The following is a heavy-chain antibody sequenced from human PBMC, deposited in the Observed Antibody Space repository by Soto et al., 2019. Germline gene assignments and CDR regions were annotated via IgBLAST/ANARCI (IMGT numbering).Heavy chain of an antibody. V-gene: IGHV1-46*01. CDR2: INPSVGST. D-gene: IGHD4-17*01. J-gene: IGHJ6*02. Sequence: GASVKVSCKASGYSFTSYYMYWVRQAPGQGLEWVGVINPSVGSTNYAQKFQGRVTMTRDTSTSTVYMELSSLRSEDTAMYYCARSDYAGYGMDVWGQGTTVTVSS. CDR3: ARSDYAGYGMDV. CDR1: GYSFTSYY.